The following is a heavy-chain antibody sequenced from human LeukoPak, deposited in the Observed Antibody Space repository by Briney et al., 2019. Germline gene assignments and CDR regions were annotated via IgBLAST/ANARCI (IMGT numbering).Heavy chain of an antibody. J-gene: IGHJ4*02. Sequence: SETLSLTCTVSGGSISSYYWSWIRQPPGKGLEWIGYMYYSGSTNYNPSLKSRVTISVDTSKNQFSLKLSSVTAADTAVYYCARRRYTSGQVDSWGQGTLVTVSS. D-gene: IGHD6-19*01. CDR2: MYYSGST. CDR1: GGSISSYY. CDR3: ARRRYTSGQVDS. V-gene: IGHV4-59*08.